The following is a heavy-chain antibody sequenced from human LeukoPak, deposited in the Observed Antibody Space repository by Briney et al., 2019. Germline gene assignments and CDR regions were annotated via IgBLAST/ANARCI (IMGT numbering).Heavy chain of an antibody. CDR2: IRYDGSNK. CDR1: GFTFSTYG. Sequence: GGSLRLSCAASGFTFSTYGMHWVRQAPGKGLEWVAFIRYDGSNKYYADSVKGRFTIPRDNSKNTLYLQMNSLRAEDTAVFYWAKMEGATSYFDYWGQGTLVTVSA. D-gene: IGHD1-26*01. CDR3: AKMEGATSYFDY. J-gene: IGHJ4*02. V-gene: IGHV3-30*02.